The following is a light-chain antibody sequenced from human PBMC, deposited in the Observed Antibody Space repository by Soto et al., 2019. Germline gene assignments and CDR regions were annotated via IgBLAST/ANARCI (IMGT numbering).Light chain of an antibody. J-gene: IGKJ5*01. V-gene: IGKV3-11*01. CDR1: QSVGSF. CDR2: DTS. CDR3: QQRNSWPPTFT. Sequence: EIVLTQSPATLSLSPGERATLSCRASQSVGSFLAWYQQKPGQAPRLLIHDTSIRATGIPARFSGSGSGTDFTLTISSLEPEDFAVYYCQQRNSWPPTFTFGQGTRLEIK.